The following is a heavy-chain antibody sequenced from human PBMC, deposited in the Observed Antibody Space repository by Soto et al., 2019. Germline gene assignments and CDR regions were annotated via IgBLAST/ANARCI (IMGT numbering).Heavy chain of an antibody. J-gene: IGHJ3*02. CDR2: IIPIFGTA. CDR3: ARIRLPMVREPRDAFDI. Sequence: SVKVSCKASGGTFSSYAISWVRPAPGQGLEWMGGIIPIFGTANYAQKLQGRVTMTTDTSTSTAYMELRSLRSDDTAVYYCARIRLPMVREPRDAFDIWGQGTMVTVSS. D-gene: IGHD3-10*01. CDR1: GGTFSSYA. V-gene: IGHV1-69*05.